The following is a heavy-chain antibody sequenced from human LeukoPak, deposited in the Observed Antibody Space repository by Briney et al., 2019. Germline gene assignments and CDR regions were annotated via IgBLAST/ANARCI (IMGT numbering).Heavy chain of an antibody. D-gene: IGHD3-22*01. CDR1: GFSFTSQA. V-gene: IGHV3-23*01. CDR2: IRDTGGST. Sequence: GGSLRLSCAASGFSFTSQAMSWVRQAPGKGLEWVSAIRDTGGSTYYADSVKGRFTISRDNSKNTLYLQMNSLRAEDTALYYCAKVTLEARDSSGYYYLYYFTYWGQGTLVTVSS. J-gene: IGHJ4*02. CDR3: AKVTLEARDSSGYYYLYYFTY.